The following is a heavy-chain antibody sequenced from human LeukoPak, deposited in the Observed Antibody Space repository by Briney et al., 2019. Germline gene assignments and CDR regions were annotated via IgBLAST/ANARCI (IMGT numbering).Heavy chain of an antibody. CDR2: ITGSGGST. Sequence: GGSLRLSCAASGFTFSSYAMNWVRQAPGEGLEWVSAITGSGGSTYYADSVKSRFTTSRDNSKNTLYLQMSSLRAEDTAVYYCAKGLTYYYDSSGYYLWGQGTLVTVSS. D-gene: IGHD3-22*01. J-gene: IGHJ4*02. CDR1: GFTFSSYA. V-gene: IGHV3-23*01. CDR3: AKGLTYYYDSSGYYL.